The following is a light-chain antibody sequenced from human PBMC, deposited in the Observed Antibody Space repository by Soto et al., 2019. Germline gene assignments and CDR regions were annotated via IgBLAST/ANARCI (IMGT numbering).Light chain of an antibody. CDR3: CSYAGSYTWV. V-gene: IGLV2-11*01. Sequence: QAVVTQPRSVSGSPGQSVTISCTGTSRDVGGYNYVSWYQQHPGKAPKLMIYDVSKRPSGVPDRFSGSKSGNTASLTISGLQAEDEADYYCCSYAGSYTWVFGGGTKLTVL. CDR2: DVS. J-gene: IGLJ3*02. CDR1: SRDVGGYNY.